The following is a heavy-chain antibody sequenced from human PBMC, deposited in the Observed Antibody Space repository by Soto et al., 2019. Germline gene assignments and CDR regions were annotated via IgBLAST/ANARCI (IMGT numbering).Heavy chain of an antibody. J-gene: IGHJ4*02. V-gene: IGHV4-59*01. Sequence: QVQLQESGPGLVKPSETLSLTCTVSGCSITDYYWGWIRQPPGKGLEWIGYIFYSGSTNYNPSLASRVTISVDTSKNQFSLKVSSVTAADTAVYYCARHYAVGNTWNYFEYWGQGTLVTVCS. CDR1: GCSITDYY. CDR2: IFYSGST. CDR3: ARHYAVGNTWNYFEY. D-gene: IGHD1-1*01.